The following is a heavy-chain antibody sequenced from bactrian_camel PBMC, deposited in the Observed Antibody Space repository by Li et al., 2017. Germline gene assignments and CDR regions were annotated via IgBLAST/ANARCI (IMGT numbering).Heavy chain of an antibody. Sequence: HVQLVESGGASVQTGGSLTLSCVASGFSYDPNMAWFRQAPGKEREGVARIDSRGTTEYVDSVKGRFTVLKGNAGKTLYLQMNSLRPEDTAMYYCAARVRTSISWDRCSPADSYPYWGQGTQVTVS. CDR3: AARVRTSISWDRCSPADSYPY. CDR2: IDSRGTT. CDR1: GFSYDPN. V-gene: IGHV3S55*01. J-gene: IGHJ4*01. D-gene: IGHD3*01.